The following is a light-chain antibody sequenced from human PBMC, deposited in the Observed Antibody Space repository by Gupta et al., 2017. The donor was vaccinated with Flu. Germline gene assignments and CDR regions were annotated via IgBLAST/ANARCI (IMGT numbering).Light chain of an antibody. CDR1: ALKEKY. CDR2: KKN. J-gene: IGLJ2*01. V-gene: IGLV3-25*03. Sequence: QGKTARTTCSGDALKEKYGYWDQQKPGQAHRLLIYKKNGSPAGIPGRFSGSSSGTTVTLTISGGQEEDEAEYYCQSAERSGTVVFGGGTKVTVL. CDR3: QSAERSGTVV.